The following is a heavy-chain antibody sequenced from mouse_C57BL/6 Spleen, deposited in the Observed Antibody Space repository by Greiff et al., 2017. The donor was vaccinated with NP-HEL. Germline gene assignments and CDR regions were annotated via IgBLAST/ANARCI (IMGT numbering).Heavy chain of an antibody. CDR1: GYTFTSYG. CDR2: IYPRSGNT. V-gene: IGHV1-81*01. CDR3: DIGDDYDEDYYDMDY. D-gene: IGHD2-4*01. Sequence: QVQLQQSGAELARPGASVKLSCKASGYTFTSYGISWVKQRTGQGLEWIGEIYPRSGNTYYNEKFKGKATLPADKSSSTSYMVLLSLKSEESAVYLGDIGDDYDEDYYDMDYWGKGTSVTVSS. J-gene: IGHJ4*01.